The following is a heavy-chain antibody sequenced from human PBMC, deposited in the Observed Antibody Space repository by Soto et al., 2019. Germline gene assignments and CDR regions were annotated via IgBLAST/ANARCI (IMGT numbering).Heavy chain of an antibody. V-gene: IGHV3-33*01. J-gene: IGHJ4*02. Sequence: QVQLVESGGGVVQPGRSLRLSCAASGFTFSSYGMHWVRQAPGKGLEWVAVIWYDGSNKYYADSVKGRFTISRDNSKNTLYLQMNSLRAEDTVVYYCARDSGNIAAREFDYWGQGTLVTVSS. CDR3: ARDSGNIAAREFDY. CDR1: GFTFSSYG. CDR2: IWYDGSNK. D-gene: IGHD6-6*01.